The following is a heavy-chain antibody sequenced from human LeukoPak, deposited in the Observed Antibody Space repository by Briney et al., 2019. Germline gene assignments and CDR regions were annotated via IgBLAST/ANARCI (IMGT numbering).Heavy chain of an antibody. V-gene: IGHV3-23*01. Sequence: PGGSLRLSCAASGFTFSSYAMSWVRQAPGKGLEWVSAISGSGGSTYYADSVKGRSTISRDKSKNTLSLQMNSLRAEDTAVYYCAKESGSYAPGGIGYWGQGTLVTVSS. CDR3: AKESGSYAPGGIGY. CDR1: GFTFSSYA. CDR2: ISGSGGST. D-gene: IGHD1-26*01. J-gene: IGHJ4*02.